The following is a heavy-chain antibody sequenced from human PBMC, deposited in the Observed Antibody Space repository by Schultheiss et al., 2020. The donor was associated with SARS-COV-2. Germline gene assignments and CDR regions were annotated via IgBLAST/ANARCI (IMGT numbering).Heavy chain of an antibody. CDR2: IYYSGST. CDR1: GGSFSGYY. D-gene: IGHD3-10*01. V-gene: IGHV4-59*01. CDR3: ARESAGEFDY. Sequence: SQTLSLTCAVYGGSFSGYYWSWIRQPPGKGLEWIGSIYYSGSTNYNPSLKSRVTISVDTSKNQFSLKLSSVTAADTAVYYCARESAGEFDYWGQGTLVTVSS. J-gene: IGHJ4*02.